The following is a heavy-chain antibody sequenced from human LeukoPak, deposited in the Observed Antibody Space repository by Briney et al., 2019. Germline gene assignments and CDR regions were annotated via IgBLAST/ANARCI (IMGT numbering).Heavy chain of an antibody. Sequence: GGSLRLSCAASGFTFSSYGMHWVRQAPGKGLEWVANIKQDGSDKYYVDSVKGRFTISRDNAKNSLYLQMNSLSAEDTAMYYCTRDLTNWNDATFDIWGQGTMVTVSS. CDR1: GFTFSSYG. D-gene: IGHD1-1*01. CDR3: TRDLTNWNDATFDI. CDR2: IKQDGSDK. V-gene: IGHV3-7*01. J-gene: IGHJ3*02.